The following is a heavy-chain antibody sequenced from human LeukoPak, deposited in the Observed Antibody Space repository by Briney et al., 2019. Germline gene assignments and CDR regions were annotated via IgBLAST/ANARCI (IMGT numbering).Heavy chain of an antibody. CDR2: ISGSGGST. J-gene: IGHJ3*02. Sequence: SRRSLRLSCATSGFTFSSYAMSWVRQSPGKGLEWVSAISGSGGSTYYADSVKGRFTISRDNSKNTLSLQMSSLRAEETAVYYCAKVDSSGWYGGVAFDIWGQGTVVIVSS. V-gene: IGHV3-23*01. D-gene: IGHD6-19*01. CDR1: GFTFSSYA. CDR3: AKVDSSGWYGGVAFDI.